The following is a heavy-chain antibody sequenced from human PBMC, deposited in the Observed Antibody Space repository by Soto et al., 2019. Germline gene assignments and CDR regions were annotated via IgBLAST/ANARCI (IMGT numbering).Heavy chain of an antibody. CDR3: AKTHGYDYLSTDY. J-gene: IGHJ4*02. CDR1: GYTFTSYG. CDR2: ISAANGNT. D-gene: IGHD3-16*01. V-gene: IGHV1-18*04. Sequence: ASVKVSCKASGYTFTSYGVSWVRQAPGQGLEWFGWISAANGNTKYAQNLQGRVTLTTDTSTKTAHLEVRSLRSDDTAMYFCAKTHGYDYLSTDYWGQGTLVTVSS.